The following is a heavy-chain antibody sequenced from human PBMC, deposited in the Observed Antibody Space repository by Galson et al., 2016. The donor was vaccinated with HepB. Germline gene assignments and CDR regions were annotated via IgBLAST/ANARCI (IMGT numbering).Heavy chain of an antibody. CDR3: ASETYDDWRSEGPSDI. CDR1: GFTVSTKH. Sequence: SLRLSCAASGFTVSTKHVNWVRQAPGKGLEWVSLLHGGGTTNYADSVKASLTISRDNSKNTVYLQMNRLRCEETAVYYVASETYDDWRSEGPSDIWGQGTLVTVSS. J-gene: IGHJ3*02. V-gene: IGHV3-66*01. CDR2: LHGGGTT. D-gene: IGHD3-3*01.